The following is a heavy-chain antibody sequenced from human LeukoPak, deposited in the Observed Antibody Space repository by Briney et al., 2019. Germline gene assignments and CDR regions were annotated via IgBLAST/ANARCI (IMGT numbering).Heavy chain of an antibody. Sequence: AGGSLRLSCAASGFTFSSYAMSWVRQAPGKGLEWASAISGSGGSTYYADSVKGRFTISRDNSKNTLYLQMNSLRAEDTAVYYCAKDRKGIVATITAFGYWGQGTLVTVSS. CDR2: ISGSGGST. V-gene: IGHV3-23*01. CDR3: AKDRKGIVATITAFGY. CDR1: GFTFSSYA. D-gene: IGHD5-12*01. J-gene: IGHJ4*02.